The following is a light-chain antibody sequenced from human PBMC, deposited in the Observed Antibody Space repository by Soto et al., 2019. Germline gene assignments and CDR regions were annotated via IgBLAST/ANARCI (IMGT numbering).Light chain of an antibody. CDR3: SSYTTSLTV. Sequence: QSALTQPASVSVSPGQSITISCTGTSSDVGGYNFVSWLPQHPGKAPKLMIYDVSNRPSGVSNRFSGSKSGNTASLTISGLQAYDEADYYCSSYTTSLTVFCGGTKLTVL. CDR2: DVS. CDR1: SSDVGGYNF. V-gene: IGLV2-14*03. J-gene: IGLJ3*02.